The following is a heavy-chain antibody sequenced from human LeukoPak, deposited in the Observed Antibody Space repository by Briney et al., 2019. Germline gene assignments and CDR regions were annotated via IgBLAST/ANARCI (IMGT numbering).Heavy chain of an antibody. Sequence: PGGSLRLSCAASGFTFSSYGMHWVRQAPGKGLEWVAFIRYDGSNKYYADSVKGRFTISRDNSKNTLYLQMNSLRAEDTAVYYCAKDRGGSYFGSAFDYWGQGTLVTVSS. CDR1: GFTFSSYG. CDR2: IRYDGSNK. CDR3: AKDRGGSYFGSAFDY. J-gene: IGHJ4*02. D-gene: IGHD1-26*01. V-gene: IGHV3-30*02.